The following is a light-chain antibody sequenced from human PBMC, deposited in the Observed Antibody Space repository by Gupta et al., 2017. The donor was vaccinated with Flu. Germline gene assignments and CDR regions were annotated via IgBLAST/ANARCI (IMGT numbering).Light chain of an antibody. CDR2: EDN. J-gene: IGLJ2*01. CDR1: SGSIASNF. Sequence: FILTQPHSVSASPGTTVAISCTRSSGSIASNFVRWYQQRPDSSPTTVIFEDNQRPSGVPDRFSGSIDSSSNSASLTISGLKTEDEADYYCQSSDSSDYVVFGGGTKLTVL. V-gene: IGLV6-57*01. CDR3: QSSDSSDYVV.